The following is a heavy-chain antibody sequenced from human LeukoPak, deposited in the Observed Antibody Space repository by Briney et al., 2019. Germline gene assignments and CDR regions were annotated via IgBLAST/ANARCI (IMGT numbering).Heavy chain of an antibody. Sequence: SGGSLRLSCAASGFTFSSYGMHWVRQAPGKGLEWVAVILNDGSQEKYADSVKGRFTISRDNSKNTLFLQMNSLRAEDTAVYYCARDDALGDNALDIWGQGTKVTVSS. D-gene: IGHD3-16*01. CDR2: ILNDGSQE. CDR1: GFTFSSYG. CDR3: ARDDALGDNALDI. V-gene: IGHV3-33*01. J-gene: IGHJ3*02.